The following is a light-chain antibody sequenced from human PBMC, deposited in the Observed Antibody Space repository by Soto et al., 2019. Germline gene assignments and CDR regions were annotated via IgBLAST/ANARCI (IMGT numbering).Light chain of an antibody. J-gene: IGLJ2*01. V-gene: IGLV1-51*01. CDR2: DNH. Sequence: QSVLTQPPSVSAAPGQKVTLSCSGGNSNIGKNFVSWYQQIPGTAPKLLIYDNHLRPSGIPDRFSGSKSGTSATLGIAGLQTGDEADYYCGTWDSSLSAGVFGGGTKLTVL. CDR1: NSNIGKNF. CDR3: GTWDSSLSAGV.